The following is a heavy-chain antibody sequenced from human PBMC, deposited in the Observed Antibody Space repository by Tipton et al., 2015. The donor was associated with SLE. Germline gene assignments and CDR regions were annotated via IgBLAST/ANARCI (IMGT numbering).Heavy chain of an antibody. CDR3: ARRVEGAFDF. D-gene: IGHD1-1*01. Sequence: GSLRLSCAASGFNFRDSTMSWVRQAPGKGLEWVSAILSNFYTSYPDSLKGRFTISRDTAKASLFLQMNRLRVDDTGTYYCARRVEGAFDFWGQGIMVTVSS. CDR1: GFNFRDST. V-gene: IGHV3-69-1*02. CDR2: ILSNFYT. J-gene: IGHJ3*01.